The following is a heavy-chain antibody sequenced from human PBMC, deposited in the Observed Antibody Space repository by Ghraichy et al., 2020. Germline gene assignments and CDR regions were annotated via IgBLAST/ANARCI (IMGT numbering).Heavy chain of an antibody. CDR1: GGSFSGYY. CDR3: ARAFDYLVYYYMDV. Sequence: SETLSLTCAVYGGSFSGYYWSWIRQPPGKGLEWIGEINHSGSTNYNPSLKSRVTISVDTSKNQFSLQLSSVTAADTAVYYCARAFDYLVYYYMDVWGKGTTVTVSS. V-gene: IGHV4-34*01. CDR2: INHSGST. D-gene: IGHD2/OR15-2a*01. J-gene: IGHJ6*03.